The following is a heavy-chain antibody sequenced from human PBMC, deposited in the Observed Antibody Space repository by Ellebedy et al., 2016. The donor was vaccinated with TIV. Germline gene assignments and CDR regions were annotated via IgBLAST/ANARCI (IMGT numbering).Heavy chain of an antibody. CDR3: AKSLSTVTRGFFDY. D-gene: IGHD4-17*01. CDR2: ISDSGVST. CDR1: GFTFSNYI. J-gene: IGHJ4*02. Sequence: GGSLRLSCAASGFTFSNYIMNWVRQAPGKGLEWVSTISDSGVSTYYADSVKGRFTISRDNSKDTLYLQMNSPRVEDTAIYYCAKSLSTVTRGFFDYWGQGDLVSVSS. V-gene: IGHV3-23*01.